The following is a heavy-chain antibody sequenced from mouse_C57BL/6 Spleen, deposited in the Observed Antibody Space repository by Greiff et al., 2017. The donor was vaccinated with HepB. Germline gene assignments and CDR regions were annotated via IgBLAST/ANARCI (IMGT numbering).Heavy chain of an antibody. J-gene: IGHJ3*01. CDR1: GYAFSSSW. CDR2: IYPGDGDT. Sequence: VQLQQSGPELVKPGASVKISCKASGYAFSSSWMNWVKQRPGKGLEWIGRIYPGDGDTNYNGKFKGKATLTADKSSSTAYMQLSSLASEDSAVYVCAREGDGNYVKFAYWGQGTLVTVSA. CDR3: AREGDGNYVKFAY. D-gene: IGHD2-1*01. V-gene: IGHV1-82*01.